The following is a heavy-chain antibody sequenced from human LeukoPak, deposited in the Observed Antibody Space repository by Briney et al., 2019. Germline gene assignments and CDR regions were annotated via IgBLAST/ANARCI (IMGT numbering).Heavy chain of an antibody. V-gene: IGHV3-33*06. D-gene: IGHD3-16*02. J-gene: IGHJ4*02. CDR1: GFTFSSYG. Sequence: PGGPLRLSCAASGFTFSSYGMQWVRRAPGKGLVWVAVIWCDGSNKYYADSVEGLYTISRDNSKNTLYLQIKSLRAEDTAVYYCAKDQERIMITFGGVIVTSPLDYWGEGTLVTVSS. CDR2: IWCDGSNK. CDR3: AKDQERIMITFGGVIVTSPLDY.